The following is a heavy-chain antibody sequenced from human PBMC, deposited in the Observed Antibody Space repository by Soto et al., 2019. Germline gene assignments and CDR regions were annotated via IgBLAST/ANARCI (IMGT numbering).Heavy chain of an antibody. Sequence: GGSLRLSCAASGFTFSRYAVTWVRQAPGKGLEWVSGISGSGDSTFYADSVKGRFTISRDNSKNTLYLQMNSLRAEDTAVYYCAKTEDTLPYYGMEVWGKGTTVTVSS. J-gene: IGHJ6*04. CDR1: GFTFSRYA. V-gene: IGHV3-23*01. D-gene: IGHD2-15*01. CDR3: AKTEDTLPYYGMEV. CDR2: ISGSGDST.